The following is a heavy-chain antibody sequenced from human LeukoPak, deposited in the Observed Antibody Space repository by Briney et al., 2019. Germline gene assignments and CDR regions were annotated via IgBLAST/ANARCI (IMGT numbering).Heavy chain of an antibody. CDR2: ISSSSSYI. CDR1: GFTFSSYS. V-gene: IGHV3-21*01. J-gene: IGHJ6*03. D-gene: IGHD2-2*02. CDR3: AREYSCSSTSCYISHYYYYMDV. Sequence: PGGSLRLSCAASGFTFSSYSMNWVRQAPGKGLEWVSSISSSSSYIYYADSVKGRFTISRDNAKNSLYLQMNSLRAEDTAVYYCAREYSCSSTSCYISHYYYYMDVWGKGTTVTISS.